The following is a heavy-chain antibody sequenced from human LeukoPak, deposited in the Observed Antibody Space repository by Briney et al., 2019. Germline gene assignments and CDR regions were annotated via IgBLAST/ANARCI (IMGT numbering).Heavy chain of an antibody. J-gene: IGHJ4*02. CDR1: GSPFSNYW. CDR2: IYPDDSDT. CDR3: ARSRDSSGYYYLI. Sequence: GGSLKISCEASGSPFSNYWIGWVRQMPGKGLEWMGIIYPDDSDTKYSPSFQGQVTISADKSISTAYLQWSSLKASDTAMYYCARSRDSSGYYYLIWGQGTLVTVSS. V-gene: IGHV5-51*01. D-gene: IGHD3-22*01.